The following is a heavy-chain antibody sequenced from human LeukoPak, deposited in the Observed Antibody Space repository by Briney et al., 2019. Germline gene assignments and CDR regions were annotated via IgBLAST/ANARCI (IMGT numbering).Heavy chain of an antibody. D-gene: IGHD1-20*01. J-gene: IGHJ4*02. Sequence: AASVKVSCKASGYTFTSYDINWVRQATGQGLEWMGWMNPNSGNTGYAQKFQGRVTMTRNTSISTAYMELSSLRPEDTAVYYCARGWYNWNGVDYWGQGTLVTVSS. CDR2: MNPNSGNT. CDR3: ARGWYNWNGVDY. V-gene: IGHV1-8*01. CDR1: GYTFTSYD.